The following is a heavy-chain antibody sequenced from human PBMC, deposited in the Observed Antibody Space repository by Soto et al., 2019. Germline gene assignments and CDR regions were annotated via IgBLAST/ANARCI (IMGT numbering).Heavy chain of an antibody. J-gene: IGHJ6*02. D-gene: IGHD5-18*01. CDR2: IYYSGST. CDR3: ARDPRSVDTARGYGMDV. V-gene: IGHV4-30-4*01. CDR1: GGSISSGDYY. Sequence: QVQLQESGPGLVKPSQTLSLTCTVSGGSISSGDYYWSWIRQPPGKGLEWIGYIYYSGSTYYNPSLKSRVTISVDTSKNRFSLKLSSVTAADTAVYYCARDPRSVDTARGYGMDVWGQGTTVTVSS.